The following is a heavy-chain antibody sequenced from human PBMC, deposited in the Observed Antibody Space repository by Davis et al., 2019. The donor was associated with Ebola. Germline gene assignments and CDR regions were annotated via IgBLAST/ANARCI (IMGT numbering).Heavy chain of an antibody. CDR2: IYHSGST. Sequence: MPSETLSLTCAVYGGSFSGYYWSWIRQPPGKGLEWIGEIYHSGSTNYNPSLKSRVTISVDKSKNQFSLKLSSVTAADTAVYYCARDQYQLLSDWGQGTLVTVSS. V-gene: IGHV4-34*01. D-gene: IGHD2-2*01. CDR3: ARDQYQLLSD. J-gene: IGHJ4*02. CDR1: GGSFSGYY.